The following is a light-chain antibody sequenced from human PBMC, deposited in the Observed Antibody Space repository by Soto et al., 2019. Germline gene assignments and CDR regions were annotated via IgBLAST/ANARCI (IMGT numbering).Light chain of an antibody. CDR2: DNN. CDR3: ASYDSGLSDYV. Sequence: QSVLTQPPSVSAAPGQRVTISCSGSSSNIGNNYVSWYQQVPGTAPKLLIFDNNKRPSGIPDRFSGSKSGTSATLGITGLQTGDEADYYCASYDSGLSDYVFGTGTKLTVL. V-gene: IGLV1-51*01. J-gene: IGLJ1*01. CDR1: SSNIGNNY.